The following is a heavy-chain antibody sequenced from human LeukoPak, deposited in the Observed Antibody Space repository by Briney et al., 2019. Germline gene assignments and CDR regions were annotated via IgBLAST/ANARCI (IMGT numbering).Heavy chain of an antibody. CDR3: ASHGDYSNWFDP. CDR2: IYYSGST. D-gene: IGHD4-17*01. J-gene: IGHJ5*02. Sequence: SETLSLTCTVSGGSISSSSYYWRWIRQPPETGLEGIGSIYYSGSTYYNPSLKSRVTISVDTSKNQFSLKLSSVTAADTAVYYCASHGDYSNWFDPWGQGTLVTVSS. CDR1: GGSISSSSYY. V-gene: IGHV4-39*01.